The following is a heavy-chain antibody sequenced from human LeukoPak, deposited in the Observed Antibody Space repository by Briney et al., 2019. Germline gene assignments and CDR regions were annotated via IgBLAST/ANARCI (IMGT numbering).Heavy chain of an antibody. J-gene: IGHJ6*02. Sequence: SETLSLTCTVSGGSISSGSYYWSRIRQPAGKGLEWIGRIYTSGSTNYNPSLKSRVTISVDTSKNQFSLKLSSVTAADTAVYYCARDPIVVVPAATYYYYGMDVWGQGTTVTVSS. V-gene: IGHV4-61*02. D-gene: IGHD2-2*01. CDR2: IYTSGST. CDR3: ARDPIVVVPAATYYYYGMDV. CDR1: GGSISSGSYY.